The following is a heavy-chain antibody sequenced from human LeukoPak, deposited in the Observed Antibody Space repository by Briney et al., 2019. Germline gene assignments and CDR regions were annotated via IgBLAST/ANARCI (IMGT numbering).Heavy chain of an antibody. Sequence: SETLSLTCTVSGGSISSYYWSWIRQPPGKGLEWIGEINHSGSTNYNPSLKSRVTISVDTSKNQFSLKLSSVTAADTAVYYCARTYCSGGSCYPGKYYFDYWGQGTLVTVSS. CDR2: INHSGST. CDR3: ARTYCSGGSCYPGKYYFDY. CDR1: GGSISSYY. J-gene: IGHJ4*02. V-gene: IGHV4-34*01. D-gene: IGHD2-15*01.